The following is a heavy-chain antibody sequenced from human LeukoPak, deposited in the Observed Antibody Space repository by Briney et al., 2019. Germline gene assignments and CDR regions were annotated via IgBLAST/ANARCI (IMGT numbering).Heavy chain of an antibody. D-gene: IGHD1-26*01. V-gene: IGHV3-11*01. CDR1: GFTFSDYY. CDR3: ARANSGSYRGYYFDY. J-gene: IGHJ4*02. Sequence: GGSLRLSCAASGFTFSDYYMSWIRQAPGKGLEWVSYISSSGSTIYYADSVKGRFTICRDNAKNSLYLQMNSLRAEDTAVYFCARANSGSYRGYYFDYWGQGTLVTVSS. CDR2: ISSSGSTI.